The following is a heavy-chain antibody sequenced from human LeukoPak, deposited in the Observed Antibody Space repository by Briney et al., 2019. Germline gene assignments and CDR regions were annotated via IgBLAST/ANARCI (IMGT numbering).Heavy chain of an antibody. J-gene: IGHJ3*02. CDR3: ARGSMTTVTTTFDI. D-gene: IGHD4-17*01. CDR2: IYSSGNT. CDR1: GGSISTYY. Sequence: PSETLSLTCTVSGGSISTYYWSWIRQPAGKRLEWIGRIYSSGNTNYNPSLKSRVTMSVDTSKNRFSLKLSSVNAADTDVYYCARGSMTTVTTTFDIWGQGTMVTVSS. V-gene: IGHV4-4*07.